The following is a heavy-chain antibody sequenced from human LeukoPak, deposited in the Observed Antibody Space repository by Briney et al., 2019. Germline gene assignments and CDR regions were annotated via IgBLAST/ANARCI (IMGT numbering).Heavy chain of an antibody. CDR2: ISSRGHST. CDR3: GKEGTSGSYLNY. D-gene: IGHD2-8*01. J-gene: IGHJ4*02. Sequence: GGSLTLSCAASGFTFSSYDMSWVRRAPGKGLEWVSLISSRGHSTYYADSVKGRFTISRDNSKNTVYLHMNSLRAEDTAVYRCGKEGTSGSYLNYWGQGTQVTVSS. V-gene: IGHV3-23*01. CDR1: GFTFSSYD.